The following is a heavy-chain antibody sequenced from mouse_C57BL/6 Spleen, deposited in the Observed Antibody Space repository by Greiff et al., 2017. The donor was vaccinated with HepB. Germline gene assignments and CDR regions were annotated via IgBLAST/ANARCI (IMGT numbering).Heavy chain of an antibody. CDR2: ISYDGSN. CDR1: GYSITSGYY. Sequence: EVQLQQSGPGLVKPSQSLSLTCSVTGYSITSGYYWNWIRQFPGNKLEWMGYISYDGSNNYNPSLKNRISITRDTSKNQFFLKLNSVTTEDTATYYCARGITPLDYWGQGTTLTVSS. D-gene: IGHD2-4*01. J-gene: IGHJ2*01. CDR3: ARGITPLDY. V-gene: IGHV3-6*01.